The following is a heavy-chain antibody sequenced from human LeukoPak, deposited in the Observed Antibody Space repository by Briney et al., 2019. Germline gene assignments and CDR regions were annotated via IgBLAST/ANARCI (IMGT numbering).Heavy chain of an antibody. Sequence: GRSLRLSCAASGFTFNNFVMHWVRQAPGKGLEWVALISYDGKNKYYPDSVKGRFTVSRDNSKNTLYLQLNSLRTEDTAVYYCVKGGDYLEYWGQGTLVTVSS. J-gene: IGHJ4*02. CDR1: GFTFNNFV. CDR2: ISYDGKNK. CDR3: VKGGDYLEY. V-gene: IGHV3-30*18.